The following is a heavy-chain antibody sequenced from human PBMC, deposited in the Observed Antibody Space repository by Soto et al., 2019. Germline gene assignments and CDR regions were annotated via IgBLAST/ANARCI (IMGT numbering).Heavy chain of an antibody. Sequence: GASVKVSCKASGYTFTSYDINWVRQATGQGLEWMGWMNPNSGNTGYAQKFQGRVTMTRNTSISTAYMELISLRSEDTALYYCAKLTFLPHYYDFWSGYWGPYYFDSWGQGTLVTVSS. J-gene: IGHJ4*02. CDR2: MNPNSGNT. D-gene: IGHD3-3*01. V-gene: IGHV1-8*01. CDR1: GYTFTSYD. CDR3: AKLTFLPHYYDFWSGYWGPYYFDS.